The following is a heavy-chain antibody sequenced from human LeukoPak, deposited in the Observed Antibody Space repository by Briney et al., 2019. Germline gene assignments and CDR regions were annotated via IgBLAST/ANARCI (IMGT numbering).Heavy chain of an antibody. CDR2: IYYSGST. J-gene: IGHJ4*02. CDR1: GGSISHYY. Sequence: SETLSLTCTVSGGSISHYYWSWIRQPPGKGLEWIGYIYYSGSTNYNPSLKSRVTISVDTSKNQFSLKLRSVTAADTAVYYCARAVGGDGSGSLWGPGTLVTVSS. V-gene: IGHV4-59*01. CDR3: ARAVGGDGSGSL. D-gene: IGHD3-10*01.